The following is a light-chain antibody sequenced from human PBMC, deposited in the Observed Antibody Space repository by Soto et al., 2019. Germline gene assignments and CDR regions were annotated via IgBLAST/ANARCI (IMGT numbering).Light chain of an antibody. CDR2: SAS. CDR3: QKYDSGTLT. J-gene: IGKJ4*01. CDR1: QDISPY. Sequence: DIQMTQSPSSLSASFGDRVTITCRASQDISPYLAWYQQKSGRVPELLIYSASTLQSGVPSRFSASGSGADFSLTITSLQTEDAATYYCQKYDSGTLTFGGGTKVDIK. V-gene: IGKV1-27*01.